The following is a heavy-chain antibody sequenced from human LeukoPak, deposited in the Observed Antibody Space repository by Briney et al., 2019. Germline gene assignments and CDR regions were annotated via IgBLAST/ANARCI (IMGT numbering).Heavy chain of an antibody. CDR3: AKDLTGGSRYYFYYMDV. J-gene: IGHJ6*03. V-gene: IGHV3-66*01. CDR1: GFTFSSYG. Sequence: GGTLRLSCAASGFTFSSYGMSWVRQAPGKGLEWVSVIYTGGSTYYADSVKGRFTISRDNSKNTLYLQMNSLRAEDTAVYYCAKDLTGGSRYYFYYMDVWGKGTTVTISS. D-gene: IGHD2-8*02. CDR2: IYTGGST.